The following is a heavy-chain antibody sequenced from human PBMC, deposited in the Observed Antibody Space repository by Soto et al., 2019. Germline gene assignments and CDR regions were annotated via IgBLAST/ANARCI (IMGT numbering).Heavy chain of an antibody. V-gene: IGHV1-2*02. Sequence: QVPLVQSGAEVTKPGASVKVPCKAPRYIFTAYFMYWVRQAPEQGLERIGWINPNNGATHYGLSFQGRVTMTRDTSISPAYMELSSLRSDDTAVYYCASHDPGARFDPWGQGTLVIVSS. CDR1: RYIFTAYF. D-gene: IGHD1-1*01. CDR3: ASHDPGARFDP. CDR2: INPNNGAT. J-gene: IGHJ5*02.